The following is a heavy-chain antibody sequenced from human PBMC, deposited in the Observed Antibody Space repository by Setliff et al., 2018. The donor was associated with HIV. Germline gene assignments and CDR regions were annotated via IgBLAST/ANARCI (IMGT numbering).Heavy chain of an antibody. J-gene: IGHJ4*02. D-gene: IGHD3-22*01. Sequence: SVKVSCKGSGDIFSSSAISWVRQAPGQGLEWMGGIVPIRGIANTAQKFQGRVTITADKSTTTVYMDLSSLRAEDTAVYYCAKIYDMSGYRLVYWGQGTLVTVSS. CDR1: GDIFSSSA. CDR3: AKIYDMSGYRLVY. CDR2: IVPIRGIA. V-gene: IGHV1-69*10.